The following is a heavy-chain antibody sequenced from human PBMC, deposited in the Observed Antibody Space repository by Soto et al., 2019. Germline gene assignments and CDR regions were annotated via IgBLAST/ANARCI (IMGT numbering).Heavy chain of an antibody. CDR1: GFTFSSYA. CDR2: ISYDGSNK. D-gene: IGHD1-26*01. J-gene: IGHJ6*02. V-gene: IGHV3-30-3*01. Sequence: QVQLVESGGGVVQPGRSLRLSCAASGFTFSSYAMHWVRQAPGKGLEWVAVISYDGSNKYYADSVKGRFTISRDNSKNTLYLQMNSLRAEDTAVYYCARDGEKRELQFSHSATPIYGMDVWGQGTTVTVSS. CDR3: ARDGEKRELQFSHSATPIYGMDV.